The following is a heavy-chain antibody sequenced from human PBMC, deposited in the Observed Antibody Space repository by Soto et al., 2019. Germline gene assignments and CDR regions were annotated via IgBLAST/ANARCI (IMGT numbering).Heavy chain of an antibody. CDR1: GFTFSSYA. J-gene: IGHJ5*02. CDR3: AKDLSGSYTYNWFDP. V-gene: IGHV3-23*01. Sequence: GGSLRLSCAASGFTFSSYAMSWVRQAPGKGLEWVSAISGSGGSTYYADSVKGRFTISRDNSKNTLYLQMNSLRAEDTAVYYCAKDLSGSYTYNWFDPWGQGTLVTVSS. D-gene: IGHD1-26*01. CDR2: ISGSGGST.